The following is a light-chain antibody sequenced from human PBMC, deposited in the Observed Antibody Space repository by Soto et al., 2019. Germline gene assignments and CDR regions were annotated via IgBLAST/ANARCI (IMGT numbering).Light chain of an antibody. CDR3: CSYAGSYTYV. V-gene: IGLV2-11*01. CDR2: DVS. Sequence: QSVLTQPRSVSGSPGHSVTISCTGTSSDVGGYNYVSWYQQHPGKAPKLMIYDVSKRPSGVPDRFSGSKSGNTASLTISGLQAEDEADYCCCSYAGSYTYVFGTGTKLTVL. J-gene: IGLJ1*01. CDR1: SSDVGGYNY.